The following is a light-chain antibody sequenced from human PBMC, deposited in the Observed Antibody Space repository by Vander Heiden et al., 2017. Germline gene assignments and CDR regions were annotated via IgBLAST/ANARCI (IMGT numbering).Light chain of an antibody. Sequence: EIVLTQSPDFQSVTPKEKVTITCRASQSSGNNLNWYQQKPDQSPKLLIKYATQSISGVPSRFSGSTSGTDFTLTINSLEAEDAAVYYCHQSSSLPYTFGQGTKLEIK. CDR1: QSSGNN. J-gene: IGKJ2*01. V-gene: IGKV6D-21*02. CDR2: YAT. CDR3: HQSSSLPYT.